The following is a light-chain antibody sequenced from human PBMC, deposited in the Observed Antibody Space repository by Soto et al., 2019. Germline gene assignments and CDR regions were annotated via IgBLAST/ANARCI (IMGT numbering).Light chain of an antibody. CDR2: GAF. CDR3: QQRHNWPIT. J-gene: IGKJ5*01. CDR1: QSVSNNY. Sequence: EIVLTQSPGTLSLSPGERATLSCRASQSVSNNYLAWYQQKPGQAPRLLIYGAFKRATGIPDRFSGSGSGTDFTLTISGLEPADLGVYYCQQRHNWPITFGQGTRLEIK. V-gene: IGKV3D-20*02.